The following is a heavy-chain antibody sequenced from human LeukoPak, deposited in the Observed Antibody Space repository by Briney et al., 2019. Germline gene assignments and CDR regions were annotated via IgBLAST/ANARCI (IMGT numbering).Heavy chain of an antibody. Sequence: PGGSLRLSCAASGFTFSRNSMNWVRQAPGKGLEWVSSISSSSIYIYYADSVKGRFTISRDNAKNSLYLQMNSLRAEDTAVYYCARVPCSSLLVYYYYYMDVWGKGTTVTISS. V-gene: IGHV3-21*04. CDR1: GFTFSRNS. CDR3: ARVPCSSLLVYYYYYMDV. D-gene: IGHD2-2*01. CDR2: ISSSSIYI. J-gene: IGHJ6*03.